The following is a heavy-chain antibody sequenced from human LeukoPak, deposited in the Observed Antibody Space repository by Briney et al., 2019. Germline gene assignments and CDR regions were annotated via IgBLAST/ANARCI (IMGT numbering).Heavy chain of an antibody. Sequence: GGSLRLSCAASGFTFSSYGMHWVRQAPGKGLEWVAVIWYDGSNKYYADSVKGRFTISRDNSKNTLYLQMNSLRAEDTAVYYCAKASGSYYHHHLDYWGQGTLVTVSS. V-gene: IGHV3-33*06. J-gene: IGHJ4*02. CDR2: IWYDGSNK. D-gene: IGHD3-10*01. CDR1: GFTFSSYG. CDR3: AKASGSYYHHHLDY.